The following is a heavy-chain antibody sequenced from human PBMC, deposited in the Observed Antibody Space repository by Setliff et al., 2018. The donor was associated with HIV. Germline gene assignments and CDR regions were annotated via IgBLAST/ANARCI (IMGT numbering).Heavy chain of an antibody. V-gene: IGHV3-7*03. CDR3: AREPSGSLDY. D-gene: IGHD6-19*01. Sequence: GGSLRLSCAASGFIFSTYWMSWVRQAPGKGLEWVASINHDGSEKYYVDSVKGRLTISRDNAKNSLHLQMNSLRAEDTAVYYCAREPSGSLDYWGQGTLVTVSS. CDR1: GFIFSTYW. J-gene: IGHJ4*02. CDR2: INHDGSEK.